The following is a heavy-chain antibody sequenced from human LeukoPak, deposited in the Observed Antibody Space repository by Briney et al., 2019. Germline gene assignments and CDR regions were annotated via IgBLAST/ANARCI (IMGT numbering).Heavy chain of an antibody. CDR3: ARSPTGAWDI. Sequence: ASVKVSCKASGYTFTSYDINSVRQATGQGPEWMGWMNLKSGKTGYAQKFQGRVTMTWDTSISTAYMDMSSLRSEDTAVYYCARSPTGAWDIWGQGTMVTVSS. CDR1: GYTFTSYD. J-gene: IGHJ3*02. CDR2: MNLKSGKT. V-gene: IGHV1-8*01. D-gene: IGHD7-27*01.